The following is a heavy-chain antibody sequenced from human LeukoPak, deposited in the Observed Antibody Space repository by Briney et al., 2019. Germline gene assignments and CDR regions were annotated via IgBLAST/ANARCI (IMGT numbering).Heavy chain of an antibody. CDR3: ARGAAGTGAEYFQH. J-gene: IGHJ1*01. CDR1: GGSTSSYY. Sequence: SETLSLTCTVSGGSTSSYYWSWIRQPPGKGLGWIGYIYYSGSTNYNPSLKSRVTISVDTSKNQFSLKLSSVTAADTAVYYCARGAAGTGAEYFQHWGQGTLVTVSS. V-gene: IGHV4-59*01. CDR2: IYYSGST. D-gene: IGHD6-13*01.